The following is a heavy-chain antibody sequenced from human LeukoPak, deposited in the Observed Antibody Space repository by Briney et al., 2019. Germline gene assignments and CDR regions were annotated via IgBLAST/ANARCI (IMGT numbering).Heavy chain of an antibody. CDR1: GDSVSSDITA. D-gene: IGHD1-1*01. CDR2: KYYNSRWSN. V-gene: IGHV6-1*01. CDR3: ARGYMKSGFDY. Sequence: SQTLSLTFAISGDSVSSDITAWNWLRQSPSRALEWLGSKYYNSRWSNDYAVSVESRLTINPDTTRDQFSLQLKSVTPEHTAVYYCARGYMKSGFDYWGQGTLVSVSS. J-gene: IGHJ4*02.